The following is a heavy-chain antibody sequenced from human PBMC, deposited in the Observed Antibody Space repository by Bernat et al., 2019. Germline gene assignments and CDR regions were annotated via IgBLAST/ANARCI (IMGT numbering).Heavy chain of an antibody. CDR1: GFTFSSYG. V-gene: IGHV3-30*18. Sequence: QVQLVESGGGVVQPGRSLRLSCAASGFTFSSYGMHWVRQAPGKGLEWVAVISFVGINKYYADSVKGRFTISRDNSKNTLYLQMNSLRAEDMAVYYCAKDYHPYVDTAMVNGMDVWGQGTTVTVSS. J-gene: IGHJ6*02. D-gene: IGHD5-18*01. CDR3: AKDYHPYVDTAMVNGMDV. CDR2: ISFVGINK.